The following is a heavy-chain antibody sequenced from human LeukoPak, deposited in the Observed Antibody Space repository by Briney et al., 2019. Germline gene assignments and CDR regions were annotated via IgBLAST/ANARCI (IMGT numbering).Heavy chain of an antibody. V-gene: IGHV4-34*01. CDR2: INHSGST. Sequence: SETLSLTCAVYGGSFSGYYWSWIRQPPGKGLEWTGEINHSGSTNYNPSLKSRVTISVDTSKNQFSLKLSSVTAADTAVYYCARGPAPAGTTPIDYWGQGTLVTVSS. D-gene: IGHD1-7*01. CDR1: GGSFSGYY. CDR3: ARGPAPAGTTPIDY. J-gene: IGHJ4*02.